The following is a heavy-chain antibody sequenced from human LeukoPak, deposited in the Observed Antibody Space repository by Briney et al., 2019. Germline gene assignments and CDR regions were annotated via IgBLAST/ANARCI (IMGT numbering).Heavy chain of an antibody. CDR2: IRFDGSNK. V-gene: IGHV3-30*02. CDR1: GFSFSRFG. J-gene: IGHJ4*02. CDR3: AKAGYSGREGRYYYDS. Sequence: GGSLRLSCAASGFSFSRFGMHWVRQAPGKGLEWVAIIRFDGSNKYCGDSVKGRFTISRDNSQNTLYLQMNSLRAEDTAVYYCAKAGYSGREGRYYYDSWGQGTLVTVSS. D-gene: IGHD5-12*01.